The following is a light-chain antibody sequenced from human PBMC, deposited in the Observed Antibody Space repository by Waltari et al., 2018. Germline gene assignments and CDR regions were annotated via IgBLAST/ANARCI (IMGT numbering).Light chain of an antibody. CDR2: DVS. CDR1: SSDVGGYNY. J-gene: IGLJ2*01. Sequence: QSALTQPRSVSGSPGQSVTISCTGTSSDVGGYNYVPWYHQHPGKAPKLMIYDVSTRPSGVPDRFSGSKSGNTVSLTISGLQAEDEADYYCCSYAGSYTGVFGGGTKLTVL. CDR3: CSYAGSYTGV. V-gene: IGLV2-11*01.